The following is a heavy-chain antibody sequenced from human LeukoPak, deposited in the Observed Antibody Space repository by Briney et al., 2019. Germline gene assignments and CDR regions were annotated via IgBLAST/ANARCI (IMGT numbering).Heavy chain of an antibody. D-gene: IGHD3-9*01. V-gene: IGHV4-38-2*02. CDR3: ARDTRSQYYDILTGYYRPRVGAFDI. Sequence: PSETLSLTCTVSNYSISSGYYWGWIRQPPGKGLEWIGSIYHSGSTYYNPSLKGRVTISVDTSKNQFSLKLSSVTAADTAVYYCARDTRSQYYDILTGYYRPRVGAFDIWGQGTMVTVPS. CDR2: IYHSGST. CDR1: NYSISSGYY. J-gene: IGHJ3*02.